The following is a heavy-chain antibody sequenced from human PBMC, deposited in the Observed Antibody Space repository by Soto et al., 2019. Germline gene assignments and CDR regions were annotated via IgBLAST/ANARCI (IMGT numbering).Heavy chain of an antibody. CDR3: ARGRYGDY. V-gene: IGHV1-18*01. CDR1: GYAFTTYG. Sequence: QVHLVQSGAEVKKPGASVKVSCKGSGYAFTTYGITWVRQAPGQGLEWMGWISAHNGNTNYAQKLQGRVTVTRDTSPSTAYMELRSLRSADTAVYYWARGRYGDYWGQGALVTVSS. CDR2: ISAHNGNT. D-gene: IGHD1-1*01. J-gene: IGHJ4*02.